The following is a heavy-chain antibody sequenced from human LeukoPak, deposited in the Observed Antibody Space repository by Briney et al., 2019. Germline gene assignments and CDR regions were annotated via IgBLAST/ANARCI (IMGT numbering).Heavy chain of an antibody. D-gene: IGHD3-10*01. Sequence: ASVKVSCKASGYTFTNYHMHWVRQAPGQGLEWMGIINPIGGSTSYAQKFQGRVTMTRDTSTSTVYMDLSGLRSDDTAVYYCARDTGVASYYFDYWGQGTLVTVSS. J-gene: IGHJ4*02. CDR1: GYTFTNYH. CDR3: ARDTGVASYYFDY. V-gene: IGHV1-46*01. CDR2: INPIGGST.